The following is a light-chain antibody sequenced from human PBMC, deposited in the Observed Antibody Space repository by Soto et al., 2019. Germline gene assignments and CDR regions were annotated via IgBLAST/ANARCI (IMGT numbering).Light chain of an antibody. J-gene: IGKJ2*01. V-gene: IGKV3-15*01. CDR2: GAS. CDR3: PQYNNWPPNT. CDR1: QSVSSN. Sequence: EIMMTQSPATLSVSPGERATHSCRASQSVSSNLAWYQQKPGQAPRLLIYGASTRATGIPARFSGSWSGTEFTLTISSLQSEDFAVYYCPQYNNWPPNTLGQGTQLEIK.